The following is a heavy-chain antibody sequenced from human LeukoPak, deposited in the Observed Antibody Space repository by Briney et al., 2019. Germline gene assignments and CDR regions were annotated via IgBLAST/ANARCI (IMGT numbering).Heavy chain of an antibody. CDR1: GFTFDGYA. Sequence: PGGSLRLSCAASGFTFDGYAMHWVRQVPGKGLDWVAGISWNSGIIVYADSVKGRFTISRDNSKNTLYLQMNSLRAEDTAVYYCAKAARLLWFGEFTSPYWGQGTLVTVSS. CDR3: AKAARLLWFGEFTSPY. J-gene: IGHJ4*02. V-gene: IGHV3-9*01. D-gene: IGHD3-10*01. CDR2: ISWNSGII.